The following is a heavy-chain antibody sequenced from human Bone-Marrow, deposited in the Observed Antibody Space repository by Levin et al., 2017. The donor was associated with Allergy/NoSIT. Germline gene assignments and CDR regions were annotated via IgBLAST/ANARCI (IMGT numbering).Heavy chain of an antibody. CDR1: GGSINGYY. D-gene: IGHD3-10*01. V-gene: IGHV4-59*01. CDR2: IYSYSGKT. J-gene: IGHJ4*02. CDR3: PGVWFGEAHEYYVEH. Sequence: TLSLTCTVSGGSINGYYWSWIRPSPGKGLEWLGNIYSYSGKTKYNPSLRSRVTISIDTSKKQVSLSLSSVTAAAPPHYYCPGVWFGEAHEYYVEHWGQGTQVTVSS.